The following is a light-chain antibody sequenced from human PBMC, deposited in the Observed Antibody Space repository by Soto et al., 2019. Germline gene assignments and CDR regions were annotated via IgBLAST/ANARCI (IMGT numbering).Light chain of an antibody. CDR2: GVS. CDR3: QQYSSSPVT. CDR1: QRVSNTY. V-gene: IGKV3-20*01. Sequence: EIVLAQSPGTLSLSPGERATLSCRASQRVSNTYLAWYQQKPGQAPRLLTYGVSSRATGIPDRFSGSGSGTDFTLTISRLEPEDFAVYYCQQYSSSPVTFGGGTKVDIK. J-gene: IGKJ4*01.